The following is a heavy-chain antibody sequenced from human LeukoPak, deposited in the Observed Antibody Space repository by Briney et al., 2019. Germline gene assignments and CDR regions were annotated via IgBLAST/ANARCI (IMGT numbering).Heavy chain of an antibody. CDR3: ARGDDYGVFDY. Sequence: KPSETLSLTCTVSGGSISSYYWSWIRQPPGKGLEWIGYIYYSGSTNYNPSLNSRVTISVDTSKNQFSLNLSSVTAADTAVYYCARGDDYGVFDYWGQGTLVTVSS. D-gene: IGHD4-17*01. CDR2: IYYSGST. J-gene: IGHJ4*02. V-gene: IGHV4-59*01. CDR1: GGSISSYY.